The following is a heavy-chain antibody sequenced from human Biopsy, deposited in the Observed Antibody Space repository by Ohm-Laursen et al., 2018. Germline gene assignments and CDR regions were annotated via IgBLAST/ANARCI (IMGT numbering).Heavy chain of an antibody. CDR2: INHSGRT. CDR1: GESFNGYY. CDR3: ARGVDYYDPYHYYALDV. D-gene: IGHD3-22*01. V-gene: IGHV4-34*01. Sequence: SETLSLTCSVYGESFNGYYWSWIRQTPGKGLEWIGEINHSGRTNYNPSLKSRVTISVDTSKNQFSLKVSYVTAADTAVYYCARGVDYYDPYHYYALDVWGQGTTVTVSS. J-gene: IGHJ6*02.